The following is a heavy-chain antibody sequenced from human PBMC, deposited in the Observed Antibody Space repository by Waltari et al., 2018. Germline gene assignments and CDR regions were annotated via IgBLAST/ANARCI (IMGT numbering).Heavy chain of an antibody. CDR2: TYYRSKWSN. J-gene: IGHJ4*02. D-gene: IGHD6-13*01. V-gene: IGHV6-1*01. CDR1: GDSAPFNRAAA. CDR3: ARGSSSSFDS. Sequence: QVQLQQPGPGLVKPSHTLSLPCAVSGDSAPFNRAAAWNWIRQSPSRGLEWLGRTYYRSKWSNEYAVSVRSRITINPDTSKNQFSLHLNSVTPEDTAVYYCARGSSSSFDSWGQGILVTVSS.